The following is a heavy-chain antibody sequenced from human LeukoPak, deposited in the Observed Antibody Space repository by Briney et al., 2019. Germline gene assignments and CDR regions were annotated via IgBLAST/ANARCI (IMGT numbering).Heavy chain of an antibody. Sequence: ASVKVSCKASGGTFSSYAISWVRQAPGQGLEWMGGIIPIFGTANYAQKFQGRVTITADESTSTAYMELSSLRSEDTAVYYCAEGEGNWNLLIYWGQGALVTVSS. V-gene: IGHV1-69*13. CDR1: GGTFSSYA. J-gene: IGHJ4*02. D-gene: IGHD1-20*01. CDR2: IIPIFGTA. CDR3: AEGEGNWNLLIY.